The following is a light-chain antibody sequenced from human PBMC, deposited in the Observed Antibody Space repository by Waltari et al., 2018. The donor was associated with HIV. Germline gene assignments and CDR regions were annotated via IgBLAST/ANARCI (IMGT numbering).Light chain of an antibody. V-gene: IGKV3-20*01. Sequence: EIVLTQSPGTLSLSPGERATLSCRASQSISSTFLVWYQQKPGQAPRVLIYGASNRATGIPDRFSGSGSGTDFTLTISRLEPEDFAVYYCQQYGNSPTWTFGQGTKVEIK. CDR3: QQYGNSPTWT. CDR2: GAS. CDR1: QSISSTF. J-gene: IGKJ1*01.